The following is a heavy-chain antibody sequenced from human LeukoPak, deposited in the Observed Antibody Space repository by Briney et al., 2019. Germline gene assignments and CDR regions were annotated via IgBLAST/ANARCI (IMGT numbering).Heavy chain of an antibody. D-gene: IGHD3-10*01. CDR3: ARVVRYYYGSGSYQSPCYFDY. CDR2: ISGRDGYT. V-gene: IGHV3-23*01. CDR1: GFTFSTYA. J-gene: IGHJ4*02. Sequence: PGGSLRLSCAASGFTFSTYAMSWVRQAPGKGLEWVSIISGRDGYTHYADAVKGRSTISRDNSKNTLYLQMNSLGAEDTAVYYCARVVRYYYGSGSYQSPCYFDYWGQGTLVTVSS.